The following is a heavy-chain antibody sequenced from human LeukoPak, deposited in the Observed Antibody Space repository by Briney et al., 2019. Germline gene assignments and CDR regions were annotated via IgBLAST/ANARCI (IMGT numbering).Heavy chain of an antibody. J-gene: IGHJ1*01. CDR1: GGSISSYY. Sequence: SETLSLTCTVSGGSISSYYWSWIRQPAGKGLEWIGRIFTSGSANYNPSLKSRVTVSVDTSKNQISLNLTSVTAADTAVYYCTSGPSPETFHHWGQGTRVTVSS. V-gene: IGHV4-4*07. CDR3: TSGPSPETFHH. CDR2: IFTSGSA.